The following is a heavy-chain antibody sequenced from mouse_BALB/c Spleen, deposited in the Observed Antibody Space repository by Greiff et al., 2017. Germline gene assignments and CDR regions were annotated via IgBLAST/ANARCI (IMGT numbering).Heavy chain of an antibody. CDR3: ARKLLRYAMDY. V-gene: IGHV3-2*02. J-gene: IGHJ4*01. CDR1: GYSITSDYA. D-gene: IGHD1-1*01. CDR2: ISYSGST. Sequence: EVQLVESGPGLVKPSQSLSLTCTVTGYSITSDYAWNWIRQFPGNKLEWMGYISYSGSTSYNPSLKSRISITRDTSKNQFFLQLNSVTTEDTATYYCARKLLRYAMDYWGQGTSVTVSS.